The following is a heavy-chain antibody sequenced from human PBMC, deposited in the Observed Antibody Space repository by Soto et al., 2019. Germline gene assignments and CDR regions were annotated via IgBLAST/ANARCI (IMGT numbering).Heavy chain of an antibody. CDR2: ISDDGSNK. J-gene: IGHJ4*02. CDR3: AKDQVHADWSIAC. CDR1: GFTFSSYG. Sequence: QVQLVESGGGVVQPGRSLRLSCAASGFTFSSYGMHWVRQAPGKGLEWVAVISDDGSNKYYADSVQGRFTISRDSSRNTLSLQMNSLRAEDTAVYYCAKDQVHADWSIACWGQGTLVTVSS. D-gene: IGHD3-9*01. V-gene: IGHV3-30*18.